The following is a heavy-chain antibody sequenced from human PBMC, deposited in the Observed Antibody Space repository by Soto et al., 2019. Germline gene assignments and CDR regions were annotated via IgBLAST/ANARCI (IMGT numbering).Heavy chain of an antibody. CDR1: GYTFTSYA. CDR3: ARSRTMVRGVIIRPPNWFDP. Sequence: ASVKVSCKASGYTFTSYAMHWVRQAPGQRLEWMGWINAGNGNTKYSQKFQGRVTITRDTSASTAYMELSSLRSEDTAVYYCARSRTMVRGVIIRPPNWFDPWGQGTLVTVSS. J-gene: IGHJ5*02. V-gene: IGHV1-3*01. CDR2: INAGNGNT. D-gene: IGHD3-10*01.